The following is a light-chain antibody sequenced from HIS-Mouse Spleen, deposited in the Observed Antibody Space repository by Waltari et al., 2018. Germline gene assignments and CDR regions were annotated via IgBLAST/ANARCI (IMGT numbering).Light chain of an antibody. CDR2: EVS. V-gene: IGLV2-14*01. CDR3: SSYTSSSTPYV. CDR1: SRYVCRYNY. J-gene: IGLJ1*01. Sequence: QSALTQPASVSGSPGQSITISCTGTSRYVCRYNYVSWYQQTPGKAPKLMIYEVSNRPSGVSNRFSGSKFGHTASLTISGLQAEDEADYYCSSYTSSSTPYVFGTGTKVTVL.